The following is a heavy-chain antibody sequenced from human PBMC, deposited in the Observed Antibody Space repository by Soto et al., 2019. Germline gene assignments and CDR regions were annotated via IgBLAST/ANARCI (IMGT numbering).Heavy chain of an antibody. CDR3: AKGDSDHYFDS. J-gene: IGHJ4*02. D-gene: IGHD2-21*02. CDR2: ISASGSNG. Sequence: SLRLSCAASVYSFSTYVMAWVRQAPGRGLEWVSGISASGSNGFYTDSVKGRFIISRDNSKNTLYLQMNSLRVDDTALYFCAKGDSDHYFDSLGQGTLVTVSS. CDR1: VYSFSTYV. V-gene: IGHV3-23*01.